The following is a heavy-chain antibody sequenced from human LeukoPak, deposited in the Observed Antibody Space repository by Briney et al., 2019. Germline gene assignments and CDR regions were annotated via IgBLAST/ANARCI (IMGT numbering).Heavy chain of an antibody. CDR2: ISNSSSYI. CDR3: ATEARADTAQAY. V-gene: IGHV3-21*01. J-gene: IGHJ4*02. D-gene: IGHD5-18*01. Sequence: GGTLRLSCAASGFTFSSYWMSWVRQAPGKGLEWVSSISNSSSYIYYADQVKGRFTISRANAKNSLYLQMNSLRAEETAVCHCATEARADTAQAYWGEGTLVTASS. CDR1: GFTFSSYW.